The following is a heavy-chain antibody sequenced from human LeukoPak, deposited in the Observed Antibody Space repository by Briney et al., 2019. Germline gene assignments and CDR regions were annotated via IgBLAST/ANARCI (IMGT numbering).Heavy chain of an antibody. V-gene: IGHV4-39*01. CDR1: GGSLSGSNNY. J-gene: IGHJ3*02. D-gene: IGHD3-16*01. CDR2: IYYSEST. Sequence: PSETLSLTCTVSGGSLSGSNNYWGWIRQSPGKGLEWIGSIYYSESTYYNPDLKSRITIAVDTAKNQFSLKLSPVTAADTAVYYCAKTLGGCDLRALDIWGQGTMVTVSS. CDR3: AKTLGGCDLRALDI.